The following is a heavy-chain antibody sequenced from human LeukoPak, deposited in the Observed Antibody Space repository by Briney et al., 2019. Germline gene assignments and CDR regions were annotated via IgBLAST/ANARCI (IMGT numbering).Heavy chain of an antibody. CDR2: ISSSISYI. Sequence: GGSLRLSCAASGFTFSSYSMNWVRQAPGKGVEWVSSISSSISYIYYPDSVKGRFTISRDNAKNSLYLQMNSLRAEDTAVYYCARDGYYYDSSGYYYGYWGQGTLVTVSS. V-gene: IGHV3-21*01. D-gene: IGHD3-22*01. J-gene: IGHJ4*02. CDR1: GFTFSSYS. CDR3: ARDGYYYDSSGYYYGY.